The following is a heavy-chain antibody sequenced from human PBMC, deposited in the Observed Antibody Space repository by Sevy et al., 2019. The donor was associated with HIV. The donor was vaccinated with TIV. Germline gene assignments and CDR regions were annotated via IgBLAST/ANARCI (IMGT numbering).Heavy chain of an antibody. CDR1: GYSFTSYW. V-gene: IGHV5-51*01. D-gene: IGHD6-19*01. CDR2: IYPGDSDT. J-gene: IGHJ4*02. CDR3: ARLDSSGWYYFDY. Sequence: GESLKISCKGSGYSFTSYWIGWVRQMPGKGLEWMGIIYPGDSDTRHSPSFQGQVTISADKSISTASLQWSSLKASDTAMYYCARLDSSGWYYFDYWGQGTLVTVSS.